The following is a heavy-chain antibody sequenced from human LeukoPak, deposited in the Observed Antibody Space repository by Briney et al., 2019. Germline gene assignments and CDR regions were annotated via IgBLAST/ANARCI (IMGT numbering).Heavy chain of an antibody. V-gene: IGHV3-21*01. J-gene: IGHJ4*02. CDR1: GFTFSSYS. CDR2: ISSSSSYI. CDR3: ARGIEYSSSFDY. D-gene: IGHD6-6*01. Sequence: GGSLRLSCAASGFTFSSYSMNRVRQAPGKGLEWVSSISSSSSYIYYADSVKGRFTISRDNAKNSLYLQMNSLRAEDTAVYYCARGIEYSSSFDYWGQGTLVTVSS.